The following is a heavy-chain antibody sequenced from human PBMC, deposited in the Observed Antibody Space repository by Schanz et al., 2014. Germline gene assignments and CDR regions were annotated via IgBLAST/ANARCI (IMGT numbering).Heavy chain of an antibody. Sequence: EVQLVESGGGLVQPGGSVRLSCAASGFTFSTYWMSWVRQAPGKGLEWVANIKQDGSDKNYVDSVRGRFTIARDNAKNSLYLQMNSLRAEDTALYYCARGRWELRQWGQGTLVTVSS. CDR1: GFTFSTYW. J-gene: IGHJ4*02. CDR3: ARGRWELRQ. D-gene: IGHD1-26*01. CDR2: IKQDGSDK. V-gene: IGHV3-7*01.